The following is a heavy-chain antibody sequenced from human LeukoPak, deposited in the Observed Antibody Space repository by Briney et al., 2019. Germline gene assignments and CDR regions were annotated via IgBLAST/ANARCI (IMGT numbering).Heavy chain of an antibody. Sequence: GASVKVSCKASGYTFTSYGISWVRQAPGQGLEWMGWISAYNGNTNYAQKLQGRVTMTTDTSTSTAYMELRNLRSDDTAVYYCARLQLLWFGELLSGYYFDYWGQGTLVTVSS. V-gene: IGHV1-18*04. D-gene: IGHD3-10*01. CDR1: GYTFTSYG. CDR3: ARLQLLWFGELLSGYYFDY. J-gene: IGHJ4*02. CDR2: ISAYNGNT.